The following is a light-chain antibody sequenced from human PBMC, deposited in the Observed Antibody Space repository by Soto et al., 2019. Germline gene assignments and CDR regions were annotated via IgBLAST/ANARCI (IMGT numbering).Light chain of an antibody. J-gene: IGKJ1*01. Sequence: DIQMTQSPSTLSASVGDRVTITCRASQSINTWLAWYQQKPGKAPKLLIYDASTLETGVPSRFSGSGSGTEFTLTISGLQPDDYATYYCQQYYTSSWTFGQGTKVDIK. CDR2: DAS. CDR1: QSINTW. CDR3: QQYYTSSWT. V-gene: IGKV1-5*01.